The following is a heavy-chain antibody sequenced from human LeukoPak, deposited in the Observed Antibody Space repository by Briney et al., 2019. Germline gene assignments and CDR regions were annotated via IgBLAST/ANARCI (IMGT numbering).Heavy chain of an antibody. CDR2: IYYSGST. Sequence: SETLSLTCTVSGGSISSYYWSWIRQPPGKGLEWIGYIYYSGSTNYNPSLKSRVTISVDTSKNQFSLKLSSVTAADTAVYYCARDNKVSGPDYWGQGTLVTVSS. D-gene: IGHD1-20*01. J-gene: IGHJ4*02. CDR1: GGSISSYY. V-gene: IGHV4-59*01. CDR3: ARDNKVSGPDY.